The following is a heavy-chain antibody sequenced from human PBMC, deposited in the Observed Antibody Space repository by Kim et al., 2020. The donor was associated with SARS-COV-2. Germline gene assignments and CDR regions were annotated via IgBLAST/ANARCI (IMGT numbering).Heavy chain of an antibody. CDR1: GFTFSSYA. CDR3: ARERRIRGWFDP. V-gene: IGHV3-30*04. D-gene: IGHD2-21*01. J-gene: IGHJ5*02. CDR2: ISYDGSNK. Sequence: GGSLRLSCAASGFTFSSYAMHWVRQAPGKGLEWVAVISYDGSNKYYADSVKGRFTISRDNSKNTLYLQMNSLRAEDTAVYYCARERRIRGWFDPWGQGTLVTVSS.